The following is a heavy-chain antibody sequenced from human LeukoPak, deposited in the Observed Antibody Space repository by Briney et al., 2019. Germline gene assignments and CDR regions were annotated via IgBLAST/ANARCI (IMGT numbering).Heavy chain of an antibody. CDR2: IYYSGST. Sequence: SETLSLTCTVSGGSISSSSYYWGWIRQPPGKGLEWIGSIYYSGSTYYNPSLKSRVTISVDTSKNQFSLKLSSVTAADTAVYYCARHLYLLAAAQKNYFDYWGQGTLVTVSS. CDR3: ARHLYLLAAAQKNYFDY. V-gene: IGHV4-39*01. D-gene: IGHD6-13*01. CDR1: GGSISSSSYY. J-gene: IGHJ4*02.